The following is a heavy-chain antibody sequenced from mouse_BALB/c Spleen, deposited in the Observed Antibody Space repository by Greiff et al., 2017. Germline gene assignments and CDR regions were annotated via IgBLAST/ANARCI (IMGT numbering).Heavy chain of an antibody. CDR3: ARWRDGNYFDY. CDR2: ISSGGSYT. CDR1: GFTFSSYA. V-gene: IGHV5-6*03. J-gene: IGHJ2*01. D-gene: IGHD2-1*01. Sequence: EVKVVESGGGLVKPGGSLKLSCAASGFTFSSYAMSWVRQSPEKRLEWVAEISSGGSYTYYPDSVKGRFTISRDNAKNTLYLQMSSLKSEDTAMYYCARWRDGNYFDYWGQGTTLTVSS.